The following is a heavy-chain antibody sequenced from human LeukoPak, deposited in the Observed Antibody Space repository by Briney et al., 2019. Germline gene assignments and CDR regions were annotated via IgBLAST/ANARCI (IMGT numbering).Heavy chain of an antibody. CDR3: ARLGYCSSIRCPNFDY. D-gene: IGHD2-2*01. CDR1: GFTFSRYG. Sequence: TGGSLRLSCAASGFTFSRYGMHWVRQAPGKGLEWVAVISYEGSYKYYVDSVKGRLTISRDNSKNTLYLQMNSLRAEDTAVYYCARLGYCSSIRCPNFDYWGQGTLVTVSS. V-gene: IGHV3-30*03. CDR2: ISYEGSYK. J-gene: IGHJ4*02.